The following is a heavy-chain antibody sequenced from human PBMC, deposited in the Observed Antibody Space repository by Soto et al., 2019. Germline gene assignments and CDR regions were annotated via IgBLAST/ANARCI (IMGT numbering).Heavy chain of an antibody. CDR3: SRTYDSSGRDFDY. J-gene: IGHJ4*02. CDR2: MNPNSGNT. Sequence: ASVKVSCKASGYTFTSYDINWVRQATGQGLEWMGWMNPNSGNTGYAQKFQGRVAMTTDTSTSTAYMELRSLRSDDTAVYYCSRTYDSSGRDFDYWGQGTLVTVSS. CDR1: GYTFTSYD. V-gene: IGHV1-8*01. D-gene: IGHD3-22*01.